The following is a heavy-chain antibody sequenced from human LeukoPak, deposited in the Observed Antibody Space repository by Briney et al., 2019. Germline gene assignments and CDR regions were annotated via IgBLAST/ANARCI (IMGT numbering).Heavy chain of an antibody. D-gene: IGHD1-26*01. CDR3: ARRGGSYNDY. Sequence: PGGSLRLSCAASGFTFSSYWMHWVRQVPGKGLVWVSRISSDGSTTSYADSVKGRFTISRDNAKNTLYLQMSSLRAEDTAVYYCARRGGSYNDYWGQGTLVTVSS. V-gene: IGHV3-74*01. CDR2: ISSDGSTT. J-gene: IGHJ4*02. CDR1: GFTFSSYW.